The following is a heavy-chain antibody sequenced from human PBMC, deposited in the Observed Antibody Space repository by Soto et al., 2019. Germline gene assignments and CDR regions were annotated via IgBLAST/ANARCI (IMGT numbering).Heavy chain of an antibody. CDR2: INNNSSYI. V-gene: IGHV3-21*01. CDR3: ARAGSYYHDAFDI. CDR1: GFTFSNYW. D-gene: IGHD1-26*01. Sequence: GGSLRLSCAASGFTFSNYWMTWVRQAPGRGLEWVSSINNNSSYIYYADSVKGRFTISRDNAKNSLYLQMNSLRAEDTAVYYCARAGSYYHDAFDIWGQGTMVTVSS. J-gene: IGHJ3*02.